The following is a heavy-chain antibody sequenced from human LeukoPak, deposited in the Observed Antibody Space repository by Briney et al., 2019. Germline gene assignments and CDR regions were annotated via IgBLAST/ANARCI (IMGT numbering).Heavy chain of an antibody. CDR3: VRDIKARYLDF. Sequence: GGSLRLSCAASGFDFSNYWMYWVRQAPGKGLEWVANIKQDGSEKYYVDSVRGRFTISRDNAKNSLSLQMNSLRAEDTAIYYCVRDIKARYLDFWGQGTLVIVSS. V-gene: IGHV3-7*01. CDR1: GFDFSNYW. D-gene: IGHD1-14*01. CDR2: IKQDGSEK. J-gene: IGHJ4*03.